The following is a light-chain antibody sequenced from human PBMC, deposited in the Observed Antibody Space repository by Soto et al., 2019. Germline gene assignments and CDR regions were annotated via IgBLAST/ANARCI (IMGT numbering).Light chain of an antibody. CDR3: SSYTTTKLVL. V-gene: IGLV2-14*01. J-gene: IGLJ2*01. Sequence: QSALAQPASMSGSPGQSITISCTGTNNDVGGRNYISWYRQYPGKAPKLLIYDVTTRPSGVPPRFSGSKSGNTASLTISGLQPDDEADYYCSSYTTTKLVLFGGGTKLTVL. CDR2: DVT. CDR1: NNDVGGRNY.